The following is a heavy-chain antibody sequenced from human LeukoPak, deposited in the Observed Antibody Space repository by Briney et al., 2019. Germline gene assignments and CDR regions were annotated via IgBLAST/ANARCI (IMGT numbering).Heavy chain of an antibody. Sequence: SETLSLTCTVSGGSISSYYWSWIRQPPWKGLEWIGYIYYSGSTNYNPSLKSRVTISVDTSKNQFSLKLSSVTAADTAVYYCARDIRAYCSGGSCYSYGMDVWGQGTTVTVSS. CDR2: IYYSGST. V-gene: IGHV4-59*12. D-gene: IGHD2-15*01. CDR1: GGSISSYY. CDR3: ARDIRAYCSGGSCYSYGMDV. J-gene: IGHJ6*02.